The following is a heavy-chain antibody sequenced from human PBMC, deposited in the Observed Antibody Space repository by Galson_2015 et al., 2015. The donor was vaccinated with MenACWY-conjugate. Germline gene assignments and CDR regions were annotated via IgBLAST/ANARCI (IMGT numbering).Heavy chain of an antibody. CDR3: ATLPHGFGGSSSCFVGYES. V-gene: IGHV4-61*01. Sequence: ATLSRPGPDSGGSVSSGQYHWRWSRPAPGKDLEWIGYTHSSGFTMYTPSLRSRVIISLDTSKNQFSLMLSSVTAADTAVYYCATLPHGFGGSSSCFVGYESWGQGPLVTVS. D-gene: IGHD2-15*01. CDR1: GGSVSSGQYH. CDR2: THSSGFT. J-gene: IGHJ4*02.